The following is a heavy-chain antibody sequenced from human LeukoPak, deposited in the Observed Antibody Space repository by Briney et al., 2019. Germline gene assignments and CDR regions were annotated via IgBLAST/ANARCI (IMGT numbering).Heavy chain of an antibody. J-gene: IGHJ5*02. V-gene: IGHV4-31*02. CDR2: IYYSLST. Sequence: YIYYSLSTYYNPSLKSRVTISVHTSKNQFSLKLSSVTAADTAVYYCARVIAAAGTEWFDPWGQGTLVTVSS. CDR3: ARVIAAAGTEWFDP. D-gene: IGHD6-13*01.